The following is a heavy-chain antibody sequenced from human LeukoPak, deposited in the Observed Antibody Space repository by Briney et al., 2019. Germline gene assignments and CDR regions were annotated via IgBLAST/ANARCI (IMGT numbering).Heavy chain of an antibody. V-gene: IGHV4-30-4*01. D-gene: IGHD2-21*02. J-gene: IGHJ4*02. Sequence: PSETLSRTCNVSGGSISSGDKYWSWIRQPPGKGLEWIGYIYYSGSTYYNPSLKSRLTISVDTSENQFSLHLTSVTAADTAVYFCARVTRWAGLDFWGQGTLVTVSS. CDR2: IYYSGST. CDR3: ARVTRWAGLDF. CDR1: GGSISSGDKY.